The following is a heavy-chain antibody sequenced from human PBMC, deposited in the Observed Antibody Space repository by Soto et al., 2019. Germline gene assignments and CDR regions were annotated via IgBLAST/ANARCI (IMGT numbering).Heavy chain of an antibody. J-gene: IGHJ1*01. CDR1: GFTFSSYA. CDR3: ARDPSATVVTRGYFQN. Sequence: GGSLRLSCAASGFTFSSYAMHWVRQAPGKGLEWVAVISFDGSNKFYADSVKGRFTISRDKSKNTLYLQMNSLRAEDTAVYYCARDPSATVVTRGYFQNWGQGTLVTVSS. V-gene: IGHV3-30-3*01. CDR2: ISFDGSNK. D-gene: IGHD4-17*01.